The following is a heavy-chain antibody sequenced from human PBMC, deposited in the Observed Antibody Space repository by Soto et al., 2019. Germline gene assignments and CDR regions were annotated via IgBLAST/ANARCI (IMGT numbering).Heavy chain of an antibody. J-gene: IGHJ5*02. V-gene: IGHV4-4*07. Sequence: SETLSLTCAFSGCSINSYYWSWIRQPAGKGLEWIGRIYTSGSTNYNPSLKSRVTMSVDTSKNRFSLKLSSVTAADTAVYYCARGIYSKVGATIWFDPWGQGTLVTVSS. CDR1: GCSINSYY. CDR2: IYTSGST. CDR3: ARGIYSKVGATIWFDP. D-gene: IGHD1-26*01.